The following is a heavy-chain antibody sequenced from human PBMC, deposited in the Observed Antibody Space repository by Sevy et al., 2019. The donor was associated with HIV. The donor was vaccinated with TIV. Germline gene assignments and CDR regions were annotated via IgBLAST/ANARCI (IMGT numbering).Heavy chain of an antibody. CDR3: PRVKGYGEGAFDI. V-gene: IGHV4-59*01. CDR2: IYYSGST. D-gene: IGHD3-10*01. J-gene: IGHJ3*02. CDR1: GGSISSYY. Sequence: SETLSLTCTVSGGSISSYYWSWIQQPPGKGLEWIGYIYYSGSTNYNPSLKSRVTISVDTSKNQFSLKLSSVTAADTAVYYCPRVKGYGEGAFDIWGQGTMVTVSS.